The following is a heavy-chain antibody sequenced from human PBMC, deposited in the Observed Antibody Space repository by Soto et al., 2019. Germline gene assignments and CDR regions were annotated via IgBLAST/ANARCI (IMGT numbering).Heavy chain of an antibody. Sequence: QVQLQQWGAGLLKPSETLSLTCAVYGGSFSGYYWSWIRQPPGKGLEWIGEINHSGSTNYNPSLKSRVIISVDTSKNQFSLKLSSVTAADTAVYYCARGQSHADIVVVPPRTYYGMDVLGQGTTVTVSS. CDR3: ARGQSHADIVVVPPRTYYGMDV. J-gene: IGHJ6*02. CDR1: GGSFSGYY. D-gene: IGHD2-2*01. V-gene: IGHV4-34*01. CDR2: INHSGST.